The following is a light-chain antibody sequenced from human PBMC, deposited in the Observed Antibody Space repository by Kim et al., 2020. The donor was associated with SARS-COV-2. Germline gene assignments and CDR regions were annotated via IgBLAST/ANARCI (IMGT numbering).Light chain of an antibody. J-gene: IGLJ2*01. CDR2: DVS. CDR1: SSNIGGYNF. Sequence: QSALTQPASVSGSPGQSITISYTGTSSNIGGYNFVSWYQQHPGKAPKLMIYDVSNRPSGVSTRFSGSKSGNTASLTISGLQAEDEADYYCSSYTTIGTLVVFGGGTQLTVL. CDR3: SSYTTIGTLVV. V-gene: IGLV2-14*03.